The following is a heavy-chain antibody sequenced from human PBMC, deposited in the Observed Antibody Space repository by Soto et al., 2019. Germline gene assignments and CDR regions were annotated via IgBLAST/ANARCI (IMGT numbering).Heavy chain of an antibody. CDR3: ARDSVALFDS. CDR1: DGSVSSGSYY. CDR2: IYSSGST. D-gene: IGHD2-15*01. V-gene: IGHV4-61*01. J-gene: IGHJ4*02. Sequence: PSETLSLTCTVSDGSVSSGSYYWTWIRQPPGKGLEWIGYIYSSGSTLYNPSLKSRVIISVDTSMNQFSLKLRSVTAADTAVYYCARDSVALFDSWGQGTLVTV.